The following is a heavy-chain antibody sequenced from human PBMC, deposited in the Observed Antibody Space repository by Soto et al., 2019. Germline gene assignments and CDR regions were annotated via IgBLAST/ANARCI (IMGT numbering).Heavy chain of an antibody. V-gene: IGHV3-30*18. J-gene: IGHJ4*02. CDR1: GFTFSTYG. Sequence: PGGSLRLSCAASGFTFSTYGMHWVRQAPGKGLEWVAVISYDGVNKYYADSAKGRFTISRDNSKNTLYLQMNSLRAEDTAVYYCAKSVYNWNDGFFDYWGQGTLVTVSS. CDR2: ISYDGVNK. D-gene: IGHD1-1*01. CDR3: AKSVYNWNDGFFDY.